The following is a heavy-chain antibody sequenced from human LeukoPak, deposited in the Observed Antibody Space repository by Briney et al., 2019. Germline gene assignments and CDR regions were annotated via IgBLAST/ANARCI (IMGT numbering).Heavy chain of an antibody. V-gene: IGHV4-30-4*01. CDR2: IYYSGST. J-gene: IGHJ4*02. CDR3: ARYYCGSTTCPGIDY. Sequence: SETLSLTCTVSGGSFSSGYYYWSWIRQPPGKGLEWIGYIYYSGSTYYNPSLKSRVTISLDTSKNQFSLRLSSVTPADTAFYYCARYYCGSTTCPGIDYWGQGTLVTVSS. CDR1: GGSFSSGYYY. D-gene: IGHD2-2*01.